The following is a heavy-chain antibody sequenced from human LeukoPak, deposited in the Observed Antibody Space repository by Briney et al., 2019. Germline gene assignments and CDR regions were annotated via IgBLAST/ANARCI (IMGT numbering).Heavy chain of an antibody. Sequence: ASVKVSCKASGYTFTINYIHWVRQAPGQGLEWMGMIYPRDGSTSYAQKFQGRVTVTRDTSTSTVHMELSGLRSEDTAVYYCARDSWESYYYGMDVWGQGTTVTVSS. D-gene: IGHD1-26*01. CDR2: IYPRDGST. V-gene: IGHV1-46*01. CDR3: ARDSWESYYYGMDV. J-gene: IGHJ6*02. CDR1: GYTFTINY.